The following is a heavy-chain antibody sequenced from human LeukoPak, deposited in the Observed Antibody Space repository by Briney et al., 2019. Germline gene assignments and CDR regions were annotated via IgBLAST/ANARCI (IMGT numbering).Heavy chain of an antibody. Sequence: GGSLRLSCAASGFTLSSYEMNWVRQAPGKGLGWVSYISSSGSTIYYAASVKGLITISKDTAKNSLYLQMNMLRAEDTAVYYCAELGITMIGGVWGQGTTVTISS. CDR1: GFTLSSYE. CDR2: ISSSGSTI. CDR3: AELGITMIGGV. V-gene: IGHV3-48*03. D-gene: IGHD3-10*02. J-gene: IGHJ6*02.